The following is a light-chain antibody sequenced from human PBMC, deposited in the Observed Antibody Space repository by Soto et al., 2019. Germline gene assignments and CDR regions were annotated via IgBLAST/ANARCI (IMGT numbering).Light chain of an antibody. CDR1: QDISNY. Sequence: DIQMTQSPSSLSASVGDRVTITCQASQDISNYLNWYQQKPGKAPKLLIYDASNLETGVPSRFSGSGSGTDFTFTISSLQPEDIATYYCQQYDNLITFGQGTPLEIK. J-gene: IGKJ5*01. CDR2: DAS. V-gene: IGKV1-33*01. CDR3: QQYDNLIT.